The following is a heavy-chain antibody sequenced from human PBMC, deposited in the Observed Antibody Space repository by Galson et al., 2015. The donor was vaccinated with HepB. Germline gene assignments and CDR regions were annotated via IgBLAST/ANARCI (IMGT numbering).Heavy chain of an antibody. J-gene: IGHJ4*02. D-gene: IGHD1-26*01. CDR3: ARLGGIEGATPENFEN. Sequence: QSGAEVKKPGESLKISCQGSGYRFDSDWIGWVRQRPGKGLEWMGIIFFHDSETNLSPSFQDHVTISADKSISTAYLQWSSLKASDTAIYYCARLGGIEGATPENFENWGQGTLVTVSS. CDR2: IFFHDSET. CDR1: GYRFDSDW. V-gene: IGHV5-51*01.